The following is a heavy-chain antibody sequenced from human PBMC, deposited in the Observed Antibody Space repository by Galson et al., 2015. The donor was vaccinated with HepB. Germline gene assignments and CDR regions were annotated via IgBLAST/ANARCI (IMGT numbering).Heavy chain of an antibody. J-gene: IGHJ4*02. D-gene: IGHD3-16*01. CDR3: ARGYQWGRRTSYWDD. Sequence: SVKVSCKASGYTFTNYYMHWVRHAPGQGLEWMGGIIPIFCTANYAQKFQGRVTITADESTSTAYMELSSLRSEDTAVDYCARGYQWGRRTSYWDDWGQGTLVTVS. CDR1: GYTFTNYY. V-gene: IGHV1-69*13. CDR2: IIPIFCTA.